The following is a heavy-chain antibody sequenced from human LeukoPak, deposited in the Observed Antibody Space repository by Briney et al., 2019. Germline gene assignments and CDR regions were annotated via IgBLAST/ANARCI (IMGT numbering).Heavy chain of an antibody. CDR2: IIPIFGTP. CDR1: GYTFTDYY. J-gene: IGHJ4*02. D-gene: IGHD2-21*02. V-gene: IGHV1-69*13. Sequence: SVKVSCKASGYTFTDYYMHWVRQAPGQGLEWMGGIIPIFGTPHYAQKFQDRVTITADASTSTAYMELSSLRSEDTAVYYCARAYMTATRHFDSWGQGTLVTVSS. CDR3: ARAYMTATRHFDS.